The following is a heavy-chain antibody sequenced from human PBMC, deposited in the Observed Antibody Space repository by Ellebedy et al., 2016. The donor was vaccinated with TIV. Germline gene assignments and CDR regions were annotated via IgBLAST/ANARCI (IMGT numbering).Heavy chain of an antibody. CDR3: ARVGGEFTGGDYYYYYYGMDV. D-gene: IGHD3-16*01. CDR2: ISYDGSNK. V-gene: IGHV3-30-3*01. Sequence: GESLKISXAASGFTFSSYAMHWVRQAPGKGLEWVAVISYDGSNKYYADSVKGRFTISRENAKNSLYLQMSSLRAEDTAVSYCARVGGEFTGGDYYYYYYGMDVWGQGTTVTVSS. J-gene: IGHJ6*02. CDR1: GFTFSSYA.